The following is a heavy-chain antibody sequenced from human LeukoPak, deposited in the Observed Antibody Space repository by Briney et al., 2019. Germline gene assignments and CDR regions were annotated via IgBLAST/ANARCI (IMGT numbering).Heavy chain of an antibody. J-gene: IGHJ4*02. V-gene: IGHV4-59*01. CDR3: ARESRGRFDY. CDR2: IYHSGTT. CDR1: GGSISSYF. Sequence: SETLSLTCTVSGGSISSYFWSWIRQPPGKGLEWIGYIYHSGTTNFNPSLKSRVTMSQDTSKNQFSLRLRSVTAADAAVYYCARESRGRFDYWGQGALVAVSS.